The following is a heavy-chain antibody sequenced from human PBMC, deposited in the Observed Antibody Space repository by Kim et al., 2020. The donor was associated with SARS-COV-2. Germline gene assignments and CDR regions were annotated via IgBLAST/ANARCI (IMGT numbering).Heavy chain of an antibody. J-gene: IGHJ4*02. V-gene: IGHV3-23*01. Sequence: GGSLRLSCAASGFTFNSYAMTWVRQAPGKGLEWVSTISGSGSSTNYADSVLGRFTISRDNSKNTLYLQMSSLRVEDTAVYYCAKNDVDSGSYRLVDYWGQGTLVTVSS. CDR3: AKNDVDSGSYRLVDY. CDR2: ISGSGSST. CDR1: GFTFNSYA. D-gene: IGHD3-10*01.